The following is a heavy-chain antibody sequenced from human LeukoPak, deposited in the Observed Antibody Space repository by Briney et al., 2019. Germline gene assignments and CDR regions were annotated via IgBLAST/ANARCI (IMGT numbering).Heavy chain of an antibody. CDR1: GYTFTGYY. CDR3: ARMTATQAALY. V-gene: IGHV1-2*02. D-gene: IGHD2-21*02. Sequence: ASVKISCKASGYTFTGYYMHWVRRAPGQGLEWMGWINPNSGGTNYAQKFQGRVTMTRDTSISTAYMELSRLRSDDTAVYYCARMTATQAALYWGQGTLVTVSS. CDR2: INPNSGGT. J-gene: IGHJ4*02.